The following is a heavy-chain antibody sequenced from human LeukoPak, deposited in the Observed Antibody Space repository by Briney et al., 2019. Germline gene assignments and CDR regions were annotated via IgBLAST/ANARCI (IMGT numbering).Heavy chain of an antibody. Sequence: TSVKVSCKASGYTFTSYGISWGRLAPGQGLEWMGWISAYNGNANYSQKLQGRVTMTTDTSTRTAYIELMSLRSDDTAVYYCERYVFRGSYYDYWGQGTLVTVSS. CDR1: GYTFTSYG. V-gene: IGHV1-18*01. J-gene: IGHJ4*02. CDR2: ISAYNGNA. CDR3: ERYVFRGSYYDY. D-gene: IGHD1-26*01.